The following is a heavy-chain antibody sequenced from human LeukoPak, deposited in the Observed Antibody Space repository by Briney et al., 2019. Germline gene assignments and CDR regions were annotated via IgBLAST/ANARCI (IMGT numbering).Heavy chain of an antibody. D-gene: IGHD2-2*01. CDR3: ARGRIRYCSSTSCYPFDY. J-gene: IGHJ4*02. CDR1: GGSLSGYY. Sequence: PSETLSLTCAVYGGSLSGYYWSWIRQPPGKGLEWIGEINHRGSTNHNPSLKSRVTISVDTSKNQFSLKLSSVTAADTAVYYCARGRIRYCSSTSCYPFDYWGQGTLVTVSS. V-gene: IGHV4-34*01. CDR2: INHRGST.